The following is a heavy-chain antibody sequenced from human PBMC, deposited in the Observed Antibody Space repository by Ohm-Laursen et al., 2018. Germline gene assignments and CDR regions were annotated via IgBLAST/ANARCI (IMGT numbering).Heavy chain of an antibody. Sequence: SLRLSCAASGFTVSNYWMSWVRQPPGKGLEWVANINKDESEKYYVDSVKGRFTISKDNAKNSLYLQMNSLKFEDTAVYYCARGSEGPSPPYWGQGTLFTVSS. CDR2: INKDESEK. J-gene: IGHJ4*02. CDR1: GFTVSNYW. V-gene: IGHV3-7*01. CDR3: ARGSEGPSPPY.